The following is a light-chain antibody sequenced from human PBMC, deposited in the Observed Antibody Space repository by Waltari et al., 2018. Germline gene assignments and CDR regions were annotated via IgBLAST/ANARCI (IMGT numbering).Light chain of an antibody. V-gene: IGKV3-20*01. J-gene: IGKJ1*01. CDR1: QSVSKY. CDR2: AAS. CDR3: QNRERLPAK. Sequence: ELVLTQSPGTLSLLPGERATLSCRASQSVSKYLAWYQQRPGQAPRLLIYAASTRATGIPDRFSGSGFGTDFSLTISRLEPEEFAVYYCQNRERLPAKFGQGTKVEIK.